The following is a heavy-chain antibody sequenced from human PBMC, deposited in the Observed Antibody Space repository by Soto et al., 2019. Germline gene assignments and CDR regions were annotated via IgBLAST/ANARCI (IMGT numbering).Heavy chain of an antibody. CDR3: AKGSSAYYDTFDY. Sequence: WGSLLLFSDTSVFTFSSYCIYMVRQAPGKGLDWVSGISGSGSGTYYADSVKGRFTISRDNSKNTLYLLMSSLRAEDTAVYYCAKGSSAYYDTFDYWGQGTMVTVSS. V-gene: IGHV3-23*01. J-gene: IGHJ4*02. CDR2: ISGSGSGT. D-gene: IGHD3-22*01. CDR1: VFTFSSYC.